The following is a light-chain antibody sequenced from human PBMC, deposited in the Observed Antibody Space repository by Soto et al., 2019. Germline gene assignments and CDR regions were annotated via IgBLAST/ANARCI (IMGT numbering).Light chain of an antibody. J-gene: IGKJ3*01. CDR2: GAS. CDR3: QQYSGSPGFT. CDR1: QSVSSSY. Sequence: EIVLTQSPGTLSLSPGERATLSCRASQSVSSSYLAWYQQKPGQAPRLLIYGASSTATGIPDRFSGSGSGTDFTLTISRLEPEDFAVYYCQQYSGSPGFTFGPGTKVDIK. V-gene: IGKV3-20*01.